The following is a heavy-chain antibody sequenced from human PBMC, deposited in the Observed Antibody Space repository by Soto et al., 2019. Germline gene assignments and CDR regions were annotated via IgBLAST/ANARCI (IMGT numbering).Heavy chain of an antibody. CDR1: GFTFNKYA. CDR2: IADDGRDK. Sequence: GGSLRLSCAASGFTFNKYAMHWVRQAPGKGRGGVAVIADDGRDKHHADSGRGRFTISGDNSRNTLYLQMSSLTTEDLAMYLFPKDLVAPPPYDFDFRGPGALGTGSS. J-gene: IGHJ4*02. CDR3: PKDLVAPPPYDFDF. V-gene: IGHV3-30*18. D-gene: IGHD4-17*01.